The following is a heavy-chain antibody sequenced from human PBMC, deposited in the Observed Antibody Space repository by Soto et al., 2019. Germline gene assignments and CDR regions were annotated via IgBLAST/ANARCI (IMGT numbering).Heavy chain of an antibody. J-gene: IGHJ2*01. D-gene: IGHD5-18*01. Sequence: QVQLVESGGGVVQPGRSLRLSCAASGFTFSSYGMHWVRQAPGKGLEWVAVIWYDGSNKYYADSVKGRFTISRDNSKNSLYLQMSRLRAEDTGVYYCARGRGLRGYFDLWGRGTLVTVSS. CDR2: IWYDGSNK. CDR1: GFTFSSYG. V-gene: IGHV3-33*01. CDR3: ARGRGLRGYFDL.